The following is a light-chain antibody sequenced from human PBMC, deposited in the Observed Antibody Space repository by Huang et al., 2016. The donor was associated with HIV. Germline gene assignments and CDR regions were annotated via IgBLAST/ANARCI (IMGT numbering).Light chain of an antibody. Sequence: VMTQSPASLPVSPGDRATLFCRARQNINNNLAWYQKRPGQAPRLLIYGASTRATGVPPRFSGSGSGTNFPLTISSLQSEDFAVYYCQYYGDWPRTFGQGTKVEV. CDR1: QNINNN. V-gene: IGKV3-15*01. CDR3: QYYGDWPRT. CDR2: GAS. J-gene: IGKJ1*01.